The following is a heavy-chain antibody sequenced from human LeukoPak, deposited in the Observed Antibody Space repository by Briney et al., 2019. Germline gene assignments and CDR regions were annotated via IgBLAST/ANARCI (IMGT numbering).Heavy chain of an antibody. J-gene: IGHJ6*04. V-gene: IGHV1-69*01. CDR3: ARSYCSSTSCPLDYYYYGMDV. Sequence: GASVKVSCKASGGTFSSYAISWVRQAPGQGLEWMGGIIPIFGTANYAQKFQGRVTITADESTSTAYMELSSLRSEDTAVYYCARSYCSSTSCPLDYYYYGMDVWGKGTTVTASS. D-gene: IGHD2-2*01. CDR1: GGTFSSYA. CDR2: IIPIFGTA.